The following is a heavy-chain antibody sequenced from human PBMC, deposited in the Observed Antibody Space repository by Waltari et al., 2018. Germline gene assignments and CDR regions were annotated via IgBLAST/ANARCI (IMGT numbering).Heavy chain of an antibody. V-gene: IGHV4-4*02. CDR2: VDRYGRT. D-gene: IGHD2-15*01. J-gene: IGHJ4*02. CDR3: ARDRGRGLYLDS. Sequence: GWRGVRQCPGKGLEWIGQVDRYGRTNYNPAFASRVIIALDTSINHVSLNMFSATAADTAVYYCARDRGRGLYLDSWGRGTLVSVS. CDR1: G.